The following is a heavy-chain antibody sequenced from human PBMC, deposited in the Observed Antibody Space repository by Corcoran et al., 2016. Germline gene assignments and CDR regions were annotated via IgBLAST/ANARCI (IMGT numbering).Heavy chain of an antibody. CDR2: IWYDGSNK. CDR1: GFTFSSYG. V-gene: IGHV3-33*01. J-gene: IGHJ6*02. Sequence: QVQLVESGGGVVQPGRSLRLSCAASGFTFSSYGMHWVRQAPGKGLEWVAVIWYDGSNKYYADSVKGRFTISRDNSKNTLYLQMNSLRAEDTAVYYCARVFNPAEVADYGMNVWGQGTTVTVSS. CDR3: ARVFNPAEVADYGMNV. D-gene: IGHD2-15*01.